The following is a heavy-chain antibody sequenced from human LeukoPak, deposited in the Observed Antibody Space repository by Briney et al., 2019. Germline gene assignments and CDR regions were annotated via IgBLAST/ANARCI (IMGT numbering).Heavy chain of an antibody. Sequence: GRSLRLSCAASGFTFDDYAMHWVRQAPGKGLEWVSGISWNSGSIGYADSVKGRFTISRDNAKNSLYLQMNSLRAEDTALYYCAKGGPDILTGYYHYWGQGTLVTVSS. D-gene: IGHD3-9*01. J-gene: IGHJ4*02. CDR3: AKGGPDILTGYYHY. CDR1: GFTFDDYA. V-gene: IGHV3-9*01. CDR2: ISWNSGSI.